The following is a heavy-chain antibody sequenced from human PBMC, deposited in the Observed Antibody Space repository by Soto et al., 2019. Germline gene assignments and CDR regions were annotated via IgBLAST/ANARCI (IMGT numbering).Heavy chain of an antibody. CDR1: GYTFTSYG. V-gene: IGHV1-18*04. CDR2: ISAYNGNA. D-gene: IGHD3-3*01. Sequence: ASVKVSCKASGYTFTSYGISWVRQAPGQGLEWMGWISAYNGNANYAQKLQGRVTMTTDTSTSTAYMERRSLRSDDTAVYYCARDEPYYDFWSGYYRGYYYGMDVWGQGTTVTVSS. J-gene: IGHJ6*02. CDR3: ARDEPYYDFWSGYYRGYYYGMDV.